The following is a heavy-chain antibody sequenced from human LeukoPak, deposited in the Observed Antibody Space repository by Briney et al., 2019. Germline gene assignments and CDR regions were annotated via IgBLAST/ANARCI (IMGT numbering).Heavy chain of an antibody. J-gene: IGHJ5*02. CDR1: GGSISSSNW. CDR3: ARAKSGITMVRGVIIPPNWFDP. CDR2: IYHSGST. V-gene: IGHV4-4*02. D-gene: IGHD3-10*01. Sequence: SETLSLTCAVSGGSISSSNWWSWVRQPPGKGLEWIGEIYHSGSTNYNPSLKSRVTISVDKSKNQFSLKLSSVTAADTAVYYCARAKSGITMVRGVIIPPNWFDPWGQGTLVTVSS.